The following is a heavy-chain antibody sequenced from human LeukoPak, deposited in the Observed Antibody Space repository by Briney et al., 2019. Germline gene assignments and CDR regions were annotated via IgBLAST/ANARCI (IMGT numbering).Heavy chain of an antibody. CDR3: ARAIYYDSFLGIDY. D-gene: IGHD3-22*01. J-gene: IGHJ4*02. V-gene: IGHV4-4*02. Sequence: SETLSLTCAVSGDSISNIHWWTWVRQPPGKGLEWIGEIYHSGSTNYNPSLKSRVTISVDTSKNQFSLKLSSVTAADTAVYYCARAIYYDSFLGIDYWGQGTLVTVSS. CDR2: IYHSGST. CDR1: GDSISNIHW.